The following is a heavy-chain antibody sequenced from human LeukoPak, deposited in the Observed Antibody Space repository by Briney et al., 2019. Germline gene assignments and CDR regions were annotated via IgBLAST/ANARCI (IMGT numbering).Heavy chain of an antibody. CDR3: ARSIVVVTATLDY. CDR2: ISSSGSTI. V-gene: IGHV3-11*01. J-gene: IGHJ4*02. Sequence: PGGSLRLSCAASGFTFSDYYMSCIRQAPGEGLEWVSYISSSGSTIYYADSVKGRFTISRDNAKNSLYLQMNSLRAEDTAVYYCARSIVVVTATLDYWGQGTLVTVSS. D-gene: IGHD2-21*02. CDR1: GFTFSDYY.